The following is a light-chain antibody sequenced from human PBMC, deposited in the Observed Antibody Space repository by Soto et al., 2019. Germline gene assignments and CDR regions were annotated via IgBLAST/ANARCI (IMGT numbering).Light chain of an antibody. CDR2: YDD. CDR3: AAWDDSLNGVI. CDR1: RSNIGDNA. V-gene: IGLV1-36*01. J-gene: IGLJ2*01. Sequence: QSVLTQPPSVSEAPRQRVTISCSGSRSNIGDNAVNWYQQLPGKAPKLLIYYDDLLPSGVSDRFSGSKSGTSASLAISGLQSEDEADYDCAAWDDSLNGVIFGGGTQLTVL.